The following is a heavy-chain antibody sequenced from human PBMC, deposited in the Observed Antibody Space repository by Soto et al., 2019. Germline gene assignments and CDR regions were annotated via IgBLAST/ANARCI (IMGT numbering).Heavy chain of an antibody. Sequence: EVQLLESGGGLVQPGGSLRLSCAASGFTFSSYAMSWVRQAPGKGLEWVSAISGSGGSTYYADSVKGRFTSSRDNSKNTLYLQMNSLRAEDTAVYYCAKDRYSSGYQFAYWGQGTLVTVSS. CDR2: ISGSGGST. V-gene: IGHV3-23*01. CDR3: AKDRYSSGYQFAY. CDR1: GFTFSSYA. D-gene: IGHD3-22*01. J-gene: IGHJ4*02.